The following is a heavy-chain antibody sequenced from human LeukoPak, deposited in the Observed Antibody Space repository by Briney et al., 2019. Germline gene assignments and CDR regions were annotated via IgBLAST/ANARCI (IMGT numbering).Heavy chain of an antibody. CDR3: ARTTGSSSWYGQGYYYGMDV. D-gene: IGHD6-13*01. Sequence: GGSLRLSCAASGFTFSSYWMHWVRQAPGKGLVWVSRINSDGSSTSYADSVKGRFTISRDNAKNTLYLQMNSLRAEDTAVYYCARTTGSSSWYGQGYYYGMDVWGQGTTVTVSS. CDR2: INSDGSST. J-gene: IGHJ6*02. V-gene: IGHV3-74*01. CDR1: GFTFSSYW.